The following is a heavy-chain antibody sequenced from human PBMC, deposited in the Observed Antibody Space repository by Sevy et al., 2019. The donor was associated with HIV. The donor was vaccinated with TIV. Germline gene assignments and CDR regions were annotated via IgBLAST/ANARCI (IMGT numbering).Heavy chain of an antibody. V-gene: IGHV3-15*01. CDR2: FKGKTDGGTT. J-gene: IGHJ4*02. Sequence: GGSLRLSFAAFGFLFPNAWLSWVRQAPGRGLEWFGGFKGKTDGGTTDYAAPVKGRFTISRDDSKNTLYLHMNSLKTEDTAVYYCTLEGLYCSGGSCYSEGFDSWGQGTLVTVSS. CDR3: TLEGLYCSGGSCYSEGFDS. CDR1: GFLFPNAW. D-gene: IGHD2-15*01.